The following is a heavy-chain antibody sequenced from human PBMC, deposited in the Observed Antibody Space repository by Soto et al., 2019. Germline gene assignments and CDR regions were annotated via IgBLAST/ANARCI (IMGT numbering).Heavy chain of an antibody. CDR3: ATFFWGIEGDAFDI. J-gene: IGHJ3*02. V-gene: IGHV1-2*04. D-gene: IGHD3-16*01. CDR2: INPNSGGT. CDR1: GYTFTGYY. Sequence: ASVKVSCKASGYTFTGYYMHWVRQAPGQGLEWMGWINPNSGGTNYAQKFQGWVTMTRDTSISTAYMELSRLRSDDTAVYYCATFFWGIEGDAFDIWGQGTMVTVSS.